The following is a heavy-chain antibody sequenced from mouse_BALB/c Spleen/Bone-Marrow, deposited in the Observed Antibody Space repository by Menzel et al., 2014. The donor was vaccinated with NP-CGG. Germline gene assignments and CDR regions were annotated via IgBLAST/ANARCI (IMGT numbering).Heavy chain of an antibody. CDR2: IYPGDGDT. CDR3: ARAGDYRYDAMDY. CDR1: GYAFSSSW. Sequence: VKLVESGPELVKPGASVKISCKASGYAFSSSWMNWVKQRPGQGLEWIGRIYPGDGDTNYNGKFKGKATLTADKSSSTAYMQLSSLTSVDSAVYFCARAGDYRYDAMDYWGQGTSVTVSS. D-gene: IGHD2-14*01. V-gene: IGHV1-82*01. J-gene: IGHJ4*01.